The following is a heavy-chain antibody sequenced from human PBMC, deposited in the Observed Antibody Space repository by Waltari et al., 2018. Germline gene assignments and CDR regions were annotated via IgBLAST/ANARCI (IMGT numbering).Heavy chain of an antibody. CDR3: ARDSSSSGKGDY. V-gene: IGHV1-46*01. CDR2: INPSGSST. D-gene: IGHD6-6*01. CDR1: GYTFTTYS. Sequence: QVQLVQSGAEVKKPGASVTVSCKASGYTFTTYSMHWVRQAPGQGLEWMGIINPSGSSTSYELKFEDRGTMTRDTSTSTVYMQLSSLKSEDTAIYYCARDSSSSGKGDYWGQGTLVTVSS. J-gene: IGHJ4*02.